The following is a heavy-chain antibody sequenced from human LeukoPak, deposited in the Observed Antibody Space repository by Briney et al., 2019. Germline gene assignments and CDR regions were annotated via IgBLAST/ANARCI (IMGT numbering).Heavy chain of an antibody. Sequence: PGGSLRLSCAASGFTFSSYWMSWVRQAPGKGLEWVANIKQDGSEKYYVDSVKGRFTISRDNSRNTLYLQMNSLRAEDTAVYYCASKRGYSYGQDYWGQGTLVTVSS. CDR1: GFTFSSYW. CDR3: ASKRGYSYGQDY. J-gene: IGHJ4*02. CDR2: IKQDGSEK. D-gene: IGHD5-18*01. V-gene: IGHV3-7*01.